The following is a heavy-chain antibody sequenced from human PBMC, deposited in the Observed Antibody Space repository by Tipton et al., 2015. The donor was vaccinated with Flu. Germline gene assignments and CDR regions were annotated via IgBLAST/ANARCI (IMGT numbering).Heavy chain of an antibody. CDR1: GFMFSNYA. Sequence: SLRLSCAASGFMFSNYAMSWVRQAPGKGLEWVSTISISGTTTYYADSVKGRFTISRDNSKNSLNLQMNGLRAEDKAIYYCAKTGQFDNWGQGALVTVSS. D-gene: IGHD1-14*01. CDR3: AKTGQFDN. J-gene: IGHJ4*02. CDR2: ISISGTTT. V-gene: IGHV3-23*01.